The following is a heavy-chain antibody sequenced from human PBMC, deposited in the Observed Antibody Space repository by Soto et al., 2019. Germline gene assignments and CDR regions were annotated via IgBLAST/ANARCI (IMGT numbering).Heavy chain of an antibody. Sequence: PGGSLRLSCAASGFTFSDYYLSWIRQAPGKGLEWVSYISGSSPDTNHADSVKCRFTISRDNAKDSLYLQMNSLRVEDTATYYCARTLLEWYLDYYGMDVWGRGATVTVCS. CDR3: ARTLLEWYLDYYGMDV. CDR2: ISGSSPDT. D-gene: IGHD3-3*01. CDR1: GFTFSDYY. V-gene: IGHV3-11*03. J-gene: IGHJ6*02.